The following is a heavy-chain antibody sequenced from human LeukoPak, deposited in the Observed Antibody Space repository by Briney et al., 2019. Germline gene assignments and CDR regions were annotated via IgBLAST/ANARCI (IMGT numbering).Heavy chain of an antibody. V-gene: IGHV3-23*01. Sequence: GGSLRLSCAASGFTFSDYVMSWVRQAPGKGLEWVSGISGSGVDTYYADTVKGRFTVSRDNPKSTLYLQMKSLSAEDTAVYYCAKTSGGDYYFDYWGQGTLVTVSS. CDR3: AKTSGGDYYFDY. CDR2: ISGSGVDT. J-gene: IGHJ4*02. CDR1: GFTFSDYV. D-gene: IGHD2-21*02.